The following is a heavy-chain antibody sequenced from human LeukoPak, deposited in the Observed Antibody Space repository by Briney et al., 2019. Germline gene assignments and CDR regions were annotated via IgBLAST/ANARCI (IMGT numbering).Heavy chain of an antibody. Sequence: ASVKVSCKVSGYALTDLSMHWVRQTPEKGLEWMGAIDPEDGEITYAQKFQGRVTMTEDTSTDTAYMEFSSLTSEDTAVYFCTSRLLILLWTNDFWGQGTPVTVSS. CDR1: GYALTDLS. CDR2: IDPEDGEI. J-gene: IGHJ4*02. D-gene: IGHD5-18*01. V-gene: IGHV1-24*01. CDR3: TSRLLILLWTNDF.